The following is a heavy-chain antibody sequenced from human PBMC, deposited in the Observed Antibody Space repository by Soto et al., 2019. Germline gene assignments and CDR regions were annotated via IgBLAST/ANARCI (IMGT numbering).Heavy chain of an antibody. CDR1: GGSFSGYY. V-gene: IGHV4-34*01. D-gene: IGHD2-8*01. J-gene: IGHJ5*02. CDR3: ARAGCTNGVCYPNWFDP. Sequence: TLSLTCAVYGGSFSGYYWSWIRQPPGKGLEWIGEINHSGSTNYNPSLKSRVTISVDTSKNQFSLKLSSVTAADTAVYYCARAGCTNGVCYPNWFDPWGQGTLVTVSS. CDR2: INHSGST.